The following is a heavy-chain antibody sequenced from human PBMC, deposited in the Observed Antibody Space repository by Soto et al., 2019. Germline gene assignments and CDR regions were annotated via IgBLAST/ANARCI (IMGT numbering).Heavy chain of an antibody. CDR2: ISSSSSYI. D-gene: IGHD2-2*01. V-gene: IGHV3-21*01. Sequence: GGSLRLSCAASGFTFSSYSMNWVRQAPGKGLEWVSSISSSSSYIYYADSVKGRFTISRDNAKNSLYLQMNSLRAEDTAVYYCAREASSTSCYASCWFDPWGQGTLVTVSS. CDR3: AREASSTSCYASCWFDP. CDR1: GFTFSSYS. J-gene: IGHJ5*02.